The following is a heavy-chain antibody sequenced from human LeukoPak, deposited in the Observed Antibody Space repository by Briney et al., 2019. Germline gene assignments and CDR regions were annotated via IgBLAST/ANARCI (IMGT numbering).Heavy chain of an antibody. CDR1: GYTFSDYG. D-gene: IGHD3-10*02. Sequence: ASVKVSCKASGYTFSDYGISWVRQAPGQGLEWMGWISAYNGNTNYAQKLQGRVTMTTDTSTSTAYMELRSLRSDDTAVYYCARDVRGVGFDYWGQGTLVTVSS. V-gene: IGHV1-18*01. J-gene: IGHJ4*02. CDR2: ISAYNGNT. CDR3: ARDVRGVGFDY.